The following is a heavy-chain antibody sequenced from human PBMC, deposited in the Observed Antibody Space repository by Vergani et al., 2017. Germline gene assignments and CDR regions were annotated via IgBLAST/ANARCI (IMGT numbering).Heavy chain of an antibody. CDR1: GFTFSSYA. Sequence: EVQLLESGGGLVQPGGSLRLSCAASGFTFSSYAMSWVRQAPGKGLEWVSAISGSGGSTYYADSVKGRFTISRDNSKNTLYLQMNSLRAEDTAVYYCAKDHRGIAVAGTRVDYWGQGTLATVSS. D-gene: IGHD6-19*01. V-gene: IGHV3-23*01. J-gene: IGHJ4*02. CDR3: AKDHRGIAVAGTRVDY. CDR2: ISGSGGST.